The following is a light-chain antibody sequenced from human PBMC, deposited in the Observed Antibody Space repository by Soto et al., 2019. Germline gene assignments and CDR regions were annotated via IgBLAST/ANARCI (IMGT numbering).Light chain of an antibody. Sequence: QSALTQPASVSGSPGQSITVSCTGTTSDVGGYDYVAWYQQHPGKAPKLMIYDVSSRPPGVSNRFSGSKSGNTASLTISGLQAEDEADYYCSSYLGSSTLSGVFGTGTKVTVL. CDR1: TSDVGGYDY. CDR3: SSYLGSSTLSGV. J-gene: IGLJ1*01. V-gene: IGLV2-14*01. CDR2: DVS.